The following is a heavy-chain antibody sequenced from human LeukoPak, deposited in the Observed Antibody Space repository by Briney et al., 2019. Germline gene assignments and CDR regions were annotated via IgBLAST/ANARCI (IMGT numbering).Heavy chain of an antibody. J-gene: IGHJ5*02. CDR3: ARERTYYDILSTPRWFDP. Sequence: PGGSLRLSCAASGFTFSSYSVNWVRHAPGKGLEWVSYISSSSSTIYYADSVRGRFTISRDNAKNSLYLQMNSLRAEDTALYHCARERTYYDILSTPRWFDPWGQGTLVTVSS. CDR2: ISSSSSTI. V-gene: IGHV3-48*04. CDR1: GFTFSSYS. D-gene: IGHD3-9*01.